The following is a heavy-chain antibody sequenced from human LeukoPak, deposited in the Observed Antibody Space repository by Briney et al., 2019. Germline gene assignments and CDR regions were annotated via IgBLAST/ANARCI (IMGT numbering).Heavy chain of an antibody. CDR2: VGTDSDT. CDR3: AKKTPGIHPFDS. Sequence: RAGGSLRLSCAASGFTFRTSAFSWVRQSPGRGLEWVSTVGTDSDTYYADSVKGRFTISRGNSKNTVYLQMTGLRADDTAVYYCAKKTPGIHPFDSWGQGTLVTVSP. D-gene: IGHD6-13*01. V-gene: IGHV3-23*01. CDR1: GFTFRTSA. J-gene: IGHJ4*02.